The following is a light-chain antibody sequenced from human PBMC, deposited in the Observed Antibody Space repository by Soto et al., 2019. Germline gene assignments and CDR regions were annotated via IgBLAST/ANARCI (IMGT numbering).Light chain of an antibody. Sequence: EIVLTQFPGTLSLSPGERATLSCRASQSLATSYLAWYQQKPGQAPRLLIFGASSRATGIPDRFSGNGSATDFTLNISRLEPEDFALYYCQQYGSSPVTFGPGTTVDIK. V-gene: IGKV3-20*01. J-gene: IGKJ3*01. CDR3: QQYGSSPVT. CDR1: QSLATSY. CDR2: GAS.